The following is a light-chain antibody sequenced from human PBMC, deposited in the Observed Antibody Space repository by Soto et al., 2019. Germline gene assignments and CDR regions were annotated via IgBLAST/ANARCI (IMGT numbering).Light chain of an antibody. Sequence: QSALTQPPSASGSPGQSVTISCTGTSSDVGGYNYVSWYQQHPGKAPKLMIYEVSKRPSGVPDRFSGSKSGNTASLTVSGLQAENEADYYCSSYAGRNNYVVFGGGTKLTFL. J-gene: IGLJ2*01. V-gene: IGLV2-8*01. CDR2: EVS. CDR3: SSYAGRNNYVV. CDR1: SSDVGGYNY.